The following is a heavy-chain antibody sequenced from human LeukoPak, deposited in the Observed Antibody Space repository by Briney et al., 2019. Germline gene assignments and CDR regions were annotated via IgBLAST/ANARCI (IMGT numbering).Heavy chain of an antibody. D-gene: IGHD1-26*01. CDR2: IKSKTDGGTT. Sequence: GGSLRLSCAASGFTFSNAWMSWVRQAPGKGLEWVGRIKSKTDGGTTDYAAPVKGRFTISRDDSKNTLYLQMNSLKTEDTAVYYCITEVDSGNYSVDYWGQGTLVTVSS. J-gene: IGHJ4*02. CDR1: GFTFSNAW. CDR3: ITEVDSGNYSVDY. V-gene: IGHV3-15*01.